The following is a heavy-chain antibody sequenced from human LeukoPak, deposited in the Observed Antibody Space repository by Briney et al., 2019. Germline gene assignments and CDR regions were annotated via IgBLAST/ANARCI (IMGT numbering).Heavy chain of an antibody. CDR2: IKSDGSST. J-gene: IGHJ5*02. V-gene: IGHV3-74*01. Sequence: PGGSLRLSCAASGFTFSIYSIHWVRQAPGKGLVWVSRIKSDGSSTSYADSVKGRFTISRDNAKNTLYLQMDSLRVEDTAVYYCAKSDWFDPWGQGTLVTVSS. CDR3: AKSDWFDP. CDR1: GFTFSIYS.